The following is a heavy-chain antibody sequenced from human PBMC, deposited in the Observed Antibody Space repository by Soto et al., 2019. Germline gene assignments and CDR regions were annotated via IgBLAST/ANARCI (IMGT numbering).Heavy chain of an antibody. J-gene: IGHJ3*02. D-gene: IGHD6-13*01. CDR1: GYTFTSYY. CDR2: INPSGGST. CDR3: ARGLRAAAGKGPAFDI. Sequence: ASVKVSCKASGYTFTSYYMHWVRQAPGQGLEWMGIINPSGGSTSYAQKFQGRVTMTRDTSTSTVYMELSSLRSEDTAVYYCARGLRAAAGKGPAFDIWGQGTMVTVSS. V-gene: IGHV1-46*01.